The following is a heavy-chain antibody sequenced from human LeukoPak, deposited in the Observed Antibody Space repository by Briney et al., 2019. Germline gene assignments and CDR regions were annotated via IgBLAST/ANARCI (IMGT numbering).Heavy chain of an antibody. CDR1: GFTFSDYY. Sequence: PGGSLRLSCAASGFTFSDYYMSWIRQAPGKGLEWVSYISSSGSTIYYADSVKGRFTISRDNAKNSLYPQRNSLRAEDTAVYYCASSPEYSSPRRYYYYYMDVWGKGTTVTVSS. D-gene: IGHD6-6*01. V-gene: IGHV3-11*01. CDR2: ISSSGSTI. J-gene: IGHJ6*03. CDR3: ASSPEYSSPRRYYYYYMDV.